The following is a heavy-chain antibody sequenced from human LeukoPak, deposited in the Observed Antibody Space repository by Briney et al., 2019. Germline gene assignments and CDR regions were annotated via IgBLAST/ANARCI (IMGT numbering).Heavy chain of an antibody. CDR2: ISGSGGST. CDR3: AKSSLWFGEPKGGFDP. D-gene: IGHD3-10*01. J-gene: IGHJ5*02. CDR1: GFTFSSYA. V-gene: IGHV3-23*01. Sequence: GGSLRLSCAASGFTFSSYAMSWVRQAPGKGLEWVSAISGSGGSTYYADSVKGRFTISRDNSKNTLYLQMNSLRAEDTAVYYCAKSSLWFGEPKGGFDPWGQGILVTVSS.